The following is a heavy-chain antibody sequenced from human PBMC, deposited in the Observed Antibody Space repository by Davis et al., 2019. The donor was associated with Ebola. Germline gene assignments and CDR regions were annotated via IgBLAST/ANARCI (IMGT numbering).Heavy chain of an antibody. J-gene: IGHJ4*02. CDR3: ARGYDFWSGYYIREFDY. CDR1: GFTVSRNY. CDR2: IYSGGST. Sequence: GGSLRLSCAASGFTVSRNYMSWVRQAPGKGLEWVSVIYSGGSTYYADSVKGRFTISRDHAKNSLYLQMNSLRDEDTAVYYCARGYDFWSGYYIREFDYWGQGTLVTVSS. D-gene: IGHD3-3*01. V-gene: IGHV3-53*03.